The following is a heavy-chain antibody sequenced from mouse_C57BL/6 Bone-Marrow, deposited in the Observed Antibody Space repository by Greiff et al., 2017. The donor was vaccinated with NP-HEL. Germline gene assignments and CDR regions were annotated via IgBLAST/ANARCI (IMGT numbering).Heavy chain of an antibody. Sequence: EVKLMESGGGLVKPGGSLKLSCAASGFTFSDYGMHWVRQAPEKGLEWVAYISSGSSTIYYADTVKGRFTISRDNAKNTLFLQMTSLRSEDTAMYYCARTPYYGSSPWYFDYWGQGTTLTVSS. CDR1: GFTFSDYG. V-gene: IGHV5-17*01. D-gene: IGHD1-1*01. CDR2: ISSGSSTI. J-gene: IGHJ2*01. CDR3: ARTPYYGSSPWYFDY.